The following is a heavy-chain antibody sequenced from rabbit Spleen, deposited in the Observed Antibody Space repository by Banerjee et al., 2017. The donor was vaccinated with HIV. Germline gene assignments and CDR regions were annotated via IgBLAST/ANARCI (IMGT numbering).Heavy chain of an antibody. CDR3: VRGASSSGYYNL. CDR1: GFSFSSSHY. J-gene: IGHJ4*01. Sequence: QEQLEESGGDLVKPEGSLTLTCTASGFSFSSSHYICWVRQAPGKGLEWIACIYAGSSGSTYYVSWAKGRFTISSHNAQNTLYLQLNSLTVADTATYFCVRGASSSGYYNLWGPGTLVTVS. CDR2: IYAGSSGST. D-gene: IGHD1-1*01. V-gene: IGHV1S45*01.